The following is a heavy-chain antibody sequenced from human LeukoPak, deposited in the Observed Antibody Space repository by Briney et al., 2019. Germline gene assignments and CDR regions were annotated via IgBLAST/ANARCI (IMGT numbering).Heavy chain of an antibody. V-gene: IGHV3-7*01. CDR2: IKQDGSEK. D-gene: IGHD3-22*01. Sequence: PGGSLRLSCAASGFTFSGYWMSWVRQAPGKGLEWVANIKQDGSEKYYVDSVKGRFTISRDNAKNSLYLQMNSLRAEDTAVYYCARPLGGSGYYYDYWGQGTLVTVSS. J-gene: IGHJ4*02. CDR3: ARPLGGSGYYYDY. CDR1: GFTFSGYW.